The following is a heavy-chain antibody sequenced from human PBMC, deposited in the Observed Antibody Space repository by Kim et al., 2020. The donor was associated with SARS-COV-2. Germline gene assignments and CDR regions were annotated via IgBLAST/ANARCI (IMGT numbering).Heavy chain of an antibody. V-gene: IGHV3-30*18. CDR2: ISYDGSNK. D-gene: IGHD3-3*01. Sequence: GGSLRLSCAASGFTFSSYGMHWVRQAPGKGLEWVAVISYDGSNKYYADSVKGRFTISRDNSKNTLYLQMNSLRAEDTAVYYCAKDRRRITIFGVGDDAFDIWGQGKMVTVSA. CDR3: AKDRRRITIFGVGDDAFDI. J-gene: IGHJ3*02. CDR1: GFTFSSYG.